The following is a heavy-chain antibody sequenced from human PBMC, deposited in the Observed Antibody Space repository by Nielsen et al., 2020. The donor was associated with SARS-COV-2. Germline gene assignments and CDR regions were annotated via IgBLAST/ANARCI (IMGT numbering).Heavy chain of an antibody. J-gene: IGHJ4*02. D-gene: IGHD2-2*01. V-gene: IGHV3-23*03. CDR3: ARGRARSSSSNSPFDS. Sequence: VRQAPGKGLEWVSIIYSGDRSTYYADSVKGRFTISRDNSKNTLYLQMNSLRVGDTAVYYCARGRARSSSSNSPFDSWGRGALVTVSS. CDR2: IYSGDRST.